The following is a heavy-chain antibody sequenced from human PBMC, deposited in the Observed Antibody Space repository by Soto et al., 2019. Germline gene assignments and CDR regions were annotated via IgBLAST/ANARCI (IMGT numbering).Heavy chain of an antibody. J-gene: IGHJ3*01. Sequence: GASVKVSCKASGYTFTGYHMHWVRQAPGQGLEWMGWINPNSGGTNYAQKFQGRVIMTRDTSISTAYMEVSRLRSDDTAVYYCARDRCFYDSGTYDMANDAFDVWGQGTMVTVSS. D-gene: IGHD3-22*01. CDR1: GYTFTGYH. CDR2: INPNSGGT. CDR3: ARDRCFYDSGTYDMANDAFDV. V-gene: IGHV1-2*02.